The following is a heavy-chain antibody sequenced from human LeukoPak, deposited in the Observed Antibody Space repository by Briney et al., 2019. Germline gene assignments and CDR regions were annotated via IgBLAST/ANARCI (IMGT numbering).Heavy chain of an antibody. CDR1: GGTFSSYA. J-gene: IGHJ4*02. D-gene: IGHD6-6*01. Sequence: SVKVSCKASGGTFSSYAISWVRQAPGQGLEWMGGIIPIFGTANYAQKFQGRVTITTDESTSTAYMELSSLRSEDTAVYYCAGSSSPKYYFDYWGQGTLVTVSS. CDR3: AGSSSPKYYFDY. CDR2: IIPIFGTA. V-gene: IGHV1-69*05.